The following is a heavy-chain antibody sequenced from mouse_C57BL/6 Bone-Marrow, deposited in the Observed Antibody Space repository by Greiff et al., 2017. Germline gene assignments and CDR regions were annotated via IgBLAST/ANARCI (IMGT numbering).Heavy chain of an antibody. D-gene: IGHD2-2*01. CDR2: IWSGGST. CDR1: GFSLTSYG. CDR3: ARNRGGYEFAY. Sequence: VQLQQSGPGLVQPSQSLSITCTVSGFSLTSYGVHWVRQSPGKGLEWLGVIWSGGSTDYNAAFISRLSISKDNSKSQVFFKMNSLQAEDTAIYYWARNRGGYEFAYWGQGTLVTVSA. V-gene: IGHV2-2*01. J-gene: IGHJ3*01.